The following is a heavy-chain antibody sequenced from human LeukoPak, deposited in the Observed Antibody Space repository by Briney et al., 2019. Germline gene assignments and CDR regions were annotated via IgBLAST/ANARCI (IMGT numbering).Heavy chain of an antibody. CDR2: MNPNSGNT. D-gene: IGHD1-26*01. CDR3: TRAPRGANN. CDR1: GYSFTTYD. V-gene: IGHV1-8*01. J-gene: IGHJ4*02. Sequence: GASVKVSCKASGYSFTTYDINWVRQSTGQGLEWMGWMNPNSGNTGYAQKFQGRVTMTRNTSISTAYMGLSSLRSEDTAVYYCTRAPRGANNWGQGTLVTVSS.